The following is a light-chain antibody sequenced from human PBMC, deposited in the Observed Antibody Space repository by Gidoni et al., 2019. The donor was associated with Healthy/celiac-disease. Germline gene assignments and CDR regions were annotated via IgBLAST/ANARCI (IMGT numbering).Light chain of an antibody. V-gene: IGKV3-20*01. CDR3: QQYGSSPLLT. J-gene: IGKJ4*01. Sequence: EIVLTQSPGTLSLSPGERSTLSCRASQSVSSSYLAWYQQKPGQAHRLLIYGASSRATGIPDRFSGSGSGTDFTLTISRLEPEDFAVYYCQQYGSSPLLTFGGXTKVEIK. CDR1: QSVSSSY. CDR2: GAS.